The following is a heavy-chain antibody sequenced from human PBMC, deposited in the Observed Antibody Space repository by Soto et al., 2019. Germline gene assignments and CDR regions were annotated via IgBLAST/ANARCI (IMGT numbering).Heavy chain of an antibody. J-gene: IGHJ4*02. CDR3: ARKRNSGWYYYIDY. CDR2: IYYSGST. V-gene: IGHV4-59*01. D-gene: IGHD6-19*01. CDR1: GGSISSYY. Sequence: LSLTCTVSGGSISSYYWSWIRQPPGKGLEWIGYIYYSGSTNYNPSLKSRVTISVDTSKNQFSLKLSSVTAADTAVYYCARKRNSGWYYYIDYWGQGTLVTVSS.